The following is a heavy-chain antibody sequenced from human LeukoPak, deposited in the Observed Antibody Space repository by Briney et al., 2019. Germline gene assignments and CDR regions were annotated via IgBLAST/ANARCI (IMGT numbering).Heavy chain of an antibody. V-gene: IGHV3-11*04. CDR1: GFTFSDYY. CDR3: ARCYYYYYMDV. J-gene: IGHJ6*03. CDR2: ISSSGSAI. Sequence: GGSLRLSCAASGFTFSDYYMSWIRQAPGKGLEWVSYISSSGSAIYYADSVKGRFTISRDNAKNSLYLQMNSLRAEDTAVYYCARCYYYYYMDVWGKGTTVTVSS.